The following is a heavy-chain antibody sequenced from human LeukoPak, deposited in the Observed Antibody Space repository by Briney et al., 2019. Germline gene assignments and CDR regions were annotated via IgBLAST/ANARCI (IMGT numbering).Heavy chain of an antibody. V-gene: IGHV3-23*01. Sequence: VQPGGSLRLSCAASGFTFSSYAMSWVRQSTGKGLEWVSSTSGDGGATYYSNSVKGRFTISRDNSRNTLYLQMNSLRAEDTAVYYCAKDRPNYYGSNGHYYRRGGDYWGQGTLVTVSS. CDR2: TSGDGGAT. CDR1: GFTFSSYA. D-gene: IGHD3-22*01. J-gene: IGHJ4*02. CDR3: AKDRPNYYGSNGHYYRRGGDY.